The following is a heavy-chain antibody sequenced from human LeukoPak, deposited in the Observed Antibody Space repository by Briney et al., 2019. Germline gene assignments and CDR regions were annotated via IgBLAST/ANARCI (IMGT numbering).Heavy chain of an antibody. CDR2: INPNSGGT. J-gene: IGHJ4*02. V-gene: IGHV1-2*02. Sequence: ASVKVSCKASGYTFTGYYMHWVRQAPGQGLEWMGWINPNSGGTNYAQKFQGRVTMTRDTSISTAYMELSRLRSDDTAVYYCARDFIVGATCFDCWGQGTLVTVSS. CDR3: ARDFIVGATCFDC. D-gene: IGHD1-26*01. CDR1: GYTFTGYY.